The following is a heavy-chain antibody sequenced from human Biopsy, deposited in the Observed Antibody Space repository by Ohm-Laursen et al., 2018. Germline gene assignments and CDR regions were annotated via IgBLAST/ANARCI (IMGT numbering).Heavy chain of an antibody. CDR1: GGSFTGHY. D-gene: IGHD4-23*01. V-gene: IGHV4-59*11. Sequence: GTLSLTCTVSGGSFTGHYWSWIRQPPGKGLEWIGHISYTGYTSYNASLKSRVTISVDTSRNHFSLRLSSLTAADPAVYYCARGSNDFGGLYFPRWGQGTLLTVPS. CDR2: ISYTGYT. J-gene: IGHJ4*02. CDR3: ARGSNDFGGLYFPR.